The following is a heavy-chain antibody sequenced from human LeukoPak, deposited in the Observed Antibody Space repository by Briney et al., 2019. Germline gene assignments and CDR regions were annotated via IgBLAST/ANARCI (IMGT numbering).Heavy chain of an antibody. CDR3: AKDHYWSIDY. CDR2: IKSDGIST. V-gene: IGHV3-74*01. D-gene: IGHD3-3*01. Sequence: GGSLRLSCAASGFAFSTNWMHWVRQAPGQGLVWVSRIKSDGISTDYADSVKGRFTTSKDNAKNTLYLQMNSLRAEDSAVYYCAKDHYWSIDYWGQGTLVTVSS. J-gene: IGHJ4*02. CDR1: GFAFSTNW.